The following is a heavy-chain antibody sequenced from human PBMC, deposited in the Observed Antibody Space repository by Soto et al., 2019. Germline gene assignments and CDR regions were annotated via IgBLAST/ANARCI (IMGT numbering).Heavy chain of an antibody. CDR2: ISSSGSTI. V-gene: IGHV3-11*01. Sequence: GGSLRLSCSASVFTFSDYYMSLILQTPGKGLEWVSYISSSGSTIYYADCVKGRFTISRDNAKNSLYLQMNSLRAEDTAVYYCARDQEKGGSPLEPWGQGTLVTVSS. J-gene: IGHJ5*02. CDR3: ARDQEKGGSPLEP. CDR1: VFTFSDYY. D-gene: IGHD3-10*01.